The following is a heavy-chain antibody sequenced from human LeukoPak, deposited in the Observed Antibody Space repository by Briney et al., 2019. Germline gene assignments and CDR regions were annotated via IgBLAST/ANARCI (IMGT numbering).Heavy chain of an antibody. J-gene: IGHJ4*02. D-gene: IGHD3-22*01. Sequence: GTSLRLSCAASGFTFTDYAMHWVRQAPGKGLEWVAVISYDASNEFYADSVKGRFTISRDNSKNTLYLQMNSLRAEDTAVYYCARGAYYYDSSGYNDYWGQGTLVTVSS. CDR2: ISYDASNE. CDR1: GFTFTDYA. V-gene: IGHV3-30*04. CDR3: ARGAYYYDSSGYNDY.